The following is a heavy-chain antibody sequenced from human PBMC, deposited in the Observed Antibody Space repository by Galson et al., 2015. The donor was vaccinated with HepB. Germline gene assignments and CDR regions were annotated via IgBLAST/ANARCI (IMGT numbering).Heavy chain of an antibody. Sequence: LSLTCAVYGGSFSGYYWSWIRQPPGKGLEWIGEINHSGSINYNPSLKSRVTISVDTSKNQFSLKLSSVTAADTAVYYCAKYADYYDSSGYYYYYYGMDVWGQGTTVTVSS. D-gene: IGHD3-22*01. CDR2: INHSGSI. CDR1: GGSFSGYY. CDR3: AKYADYYDSSGYYYYYYGMDV. V-gene: IGHV4-34*01. J-gene: IGHJ6*02.